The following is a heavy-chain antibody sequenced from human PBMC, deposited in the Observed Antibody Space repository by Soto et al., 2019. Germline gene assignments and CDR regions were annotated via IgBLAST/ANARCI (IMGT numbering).Heavy chain of an antibody. CDR3: IRRRPDRPDV. CDR1: GGSISSSSYY. D-gene: IGHD1-1*01. Sequence: SETLSLTCTVYGGSISSSSYYWGWIRQPPGKGLEWIGSIYYSGSTYYNPSLKSRVTISVDTSKNQFSLKLSSVTAADTAVYYCIRRRPDRPDVWGQGTTVTV. J-gene: IGHJ6*02. CDR2: IYYSGST. V-gene: IGHV4-39*01.